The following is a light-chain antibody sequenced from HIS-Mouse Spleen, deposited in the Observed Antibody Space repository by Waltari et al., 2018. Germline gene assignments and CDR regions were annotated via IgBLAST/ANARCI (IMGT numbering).Light chain of an antibody. V-gene: IGLV3-21*02. CDR1: TIGSKS. Sequence: SSVPTQPPSVAVAPRQTARITCGGNTIGSKSVDWYQQKPGQAPVLVVYDDSDRPSGIPERFSGSNSGNTATLTISRVEAGDEADYYCQVWDSSSDHPVFGGGTKLTVL. CDR3: QVWDSSSDHPV. J-gene: IGLJ3*02. CDR2: DDS.